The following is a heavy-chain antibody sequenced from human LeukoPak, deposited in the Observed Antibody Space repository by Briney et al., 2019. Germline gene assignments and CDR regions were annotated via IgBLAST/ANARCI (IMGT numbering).Heavy chain of an antibody. J-gene: IGHJ4*02. CDR3: ARVKYYDFWSGIDY. CDR2: IYSGGST. CDR1: GFTVSSNY. Sequence: GSLRLSCAASGFTVSSNYMSWVRQAPGKGLEWVSVIYSGGSTYYADSVKGRFTISRDNSKNTLYLQLNSLRAEDTAVYYCARVKYYDFWSGIDYWGQRTLVTASS. V-gene: IGHV3-66*02. D-gene: IGHD3-3*01.